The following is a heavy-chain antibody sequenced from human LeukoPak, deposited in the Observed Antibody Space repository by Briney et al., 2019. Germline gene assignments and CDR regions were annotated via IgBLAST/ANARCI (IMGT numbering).Heavy chain of an antibody. Sequence: GGSLRLSCAASGFTFGSYGVHWVRQAPGKGLEWVAVIWYDGSNEYCADSVKGRFTISRDNSKNTLYLQMNSLRAEDTAVYYCARDHEWGRAYFDYWGQGTLVTVSS. D-gene: IGHD1-26*01. V-gene: IGHV3-33*01. CDR3: ARDHEWGRAYFDY. CDR2: IWYDGSNE. J-gene: IGHJ4*02. CDR1: GFTFGSYG.